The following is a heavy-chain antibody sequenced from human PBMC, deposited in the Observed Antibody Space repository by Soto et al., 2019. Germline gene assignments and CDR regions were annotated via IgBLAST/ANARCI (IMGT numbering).Heavy chain of an antibody. D-gene: IGHD3-3*01. CDR3: ARRIDQWRAYAFDY. J-gene: IGHJ4*02. CDR1: GYSFATYW. CDR2: IYPGDSDT. V-gene: IGHV5-51*01. Sequence: PGESLKISCKGSGYSFATYWIGWVRQMPGKGLELMGIIYPGDSDTRYSPSFQGQVTISADKSISTAYLQWNSLEASDTAMYYCARRIDQWRAYAFDYSGQGTLVTVSS.